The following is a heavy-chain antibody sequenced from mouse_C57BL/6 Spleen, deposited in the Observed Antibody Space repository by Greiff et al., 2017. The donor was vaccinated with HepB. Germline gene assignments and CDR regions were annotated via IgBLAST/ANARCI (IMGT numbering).Heavy chain of an antibody. CDR3: ARGSSGYSYFDY. V-gene: IGHV1-50*01. CDR2: IDPSDSYT. J-gene: IGHJ2*01. Sequence: QVQLQQPGAELVKPGASVKLSCKASGYTFTSYWMQWVKQRPGQGLEWIGEIDPSDSYTNYNQKFKGKATLTVDTSSSTAYMQLSSLTSEDPAVYYCARGSSGYSYFDYWGQGTTLTVSS. D-gene: IGHD3-2*02. CDR1: GYTFTSYW.